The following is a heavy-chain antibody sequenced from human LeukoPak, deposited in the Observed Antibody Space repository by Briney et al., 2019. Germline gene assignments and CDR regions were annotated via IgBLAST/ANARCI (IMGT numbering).Heavy chain of an antibody. D-gene: IGHD6-13*01. CDR1: GFTFSSYA. J-gene: IGHJ6*03. Sequence: GGSLRLSCAASGFTFSSYAMHWVRQAPGKGLEWVAVISYDGSNKYYADSVKGRFTISRDNAKNSLYLQMNSLRAEDTALYHCARGIAAAPSYYYYYMDVWGKGTTVTISS. CDR3: ARGIAAAPSYYYYYMDV. CDR2: ISYDGSNK. V-gene: IGHV3-30*04.